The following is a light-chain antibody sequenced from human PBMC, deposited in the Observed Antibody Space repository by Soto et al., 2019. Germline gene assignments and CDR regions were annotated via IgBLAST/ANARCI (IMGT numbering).Light chain of an antibody. J-gene: IGKJ4*01. Sequence: DIQMTQSPSSLTASVGDRVTITCRASQDISNHLAWLQQKPGKTPKSLIPAASSLQSGVPSKFSCSGSWTDFTLTISSLPTEDFATDYCQQYNSYPVSFGGGTKVEIK. CDR3: QQYNSYPVS. CDR2: AAS. CDR1: QDISNH. V-gene: IGKV1-16*02.